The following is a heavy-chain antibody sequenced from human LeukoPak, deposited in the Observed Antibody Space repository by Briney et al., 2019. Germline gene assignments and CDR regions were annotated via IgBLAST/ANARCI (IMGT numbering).Heavy chain of an antibody. CDR1: GFTFSSYS. CDR3: ARAGYCSGGSCYPYYFDY. V-gene: IGHV3-21*01. Sequence: GGSLRLSCAASGFTFSSYSMNWVRQAPGKGLEWVSSISSSSSYIYYADSVKGRLTISRDNAKNSLYLQMNSLRAEDTAVYYCARAGYCSGGSCYPYYFDYWGQGTLVTVSS. D-gene: IGHD2-15*01. CDR2: ISSSSSYI. J-gene: IGHJ4*02.